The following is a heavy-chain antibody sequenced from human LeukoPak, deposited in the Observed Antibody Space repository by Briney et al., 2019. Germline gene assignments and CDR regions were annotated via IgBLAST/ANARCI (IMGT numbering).Heavy chain of an antibody. D-gene: IGHD4-11*01. J-gene: IGHJ6*02. CDR2: IKQDGSEI. V-gene: IGHV3-7*05. CDR1: GFIFSNYW. Sequence: GGSLRLSCAASGFIFSNYWMTWVRQAPGKGLEWVANIKQDGSEIYYLDSVKGRFTISRDNAKNSLNLQMNSLRAEDTAVYYYVRSQTTIVKYAMDVWGQGTTVTVSS. CDR3: VRSQTTIVKYAMDV.